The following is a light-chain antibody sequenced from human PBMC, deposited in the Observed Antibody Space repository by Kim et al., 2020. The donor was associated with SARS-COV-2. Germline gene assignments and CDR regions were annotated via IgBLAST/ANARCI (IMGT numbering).Light chain of an antibody. Sequence: DIQMTQSPSTLSASVGDRVTITCRASQSISSYLAWYQQKPGKAPELLIYKASILESGVPSRFSGSGSGTEFTLTISSLQPDDFASFYCQQYKTSPWTFGQGTKVGIK. CDR2: KAS. V-gene: IGKV1-5*03. J-gene: IGKJ1*01. CDR3: QQYKTSPWT. CDR1: QSISSY.